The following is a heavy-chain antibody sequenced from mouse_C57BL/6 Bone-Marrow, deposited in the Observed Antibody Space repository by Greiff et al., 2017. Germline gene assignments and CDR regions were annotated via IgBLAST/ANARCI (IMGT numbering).Heavy chain of an antibody. J-gene: IGHJ2*01. V-gene: IGHV1-54*01. Sequence: QVQLQQSGAELVRPGTSVKVSCKASGYAFTNYLIEWVKQRPGQGLEWIGVINPGSGGTNYNEKFKGKATLTADKSSSTAYMQLSSLTSEDSAVYFCARRGTTVVGGDYFDYWGQGTTLTVSS. CDR2: INPGSGGT. CDR3: ARRGTTVVGGDYFDY. CDR1: GYAFTNYL. D-gene: IGHD1-1*01.